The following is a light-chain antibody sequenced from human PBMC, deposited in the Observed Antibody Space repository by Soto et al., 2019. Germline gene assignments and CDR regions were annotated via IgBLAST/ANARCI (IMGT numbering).Light chain of an antibody. V-gene: IGKV3-20*01. J-gene: IGKJ5*01. CDR2: GAS. CDR3: QQYVTSAIT. CDR1: QSVSSR. Sequence: EIVLTQSPGTLSLSPGEIATLSFSASQSVSSRLAWYQQKPGQAPRLLISGASSRATGIPDRFSGSGSGTDFTLTISRLEPEDFALYYCQQYVTSAITFGQGTRLEIK.